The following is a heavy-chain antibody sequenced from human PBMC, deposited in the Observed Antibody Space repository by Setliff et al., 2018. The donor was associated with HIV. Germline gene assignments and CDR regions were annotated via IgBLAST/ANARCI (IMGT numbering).Heavy chain of an antibody. V-gene: IGHV1-58*01. CDR3: VADGHGSGWRSDY. CDR1: GFTFTGSA. D-gene: IGHD6-19*01. J-gene: IGHJ4*02. Sequence: SVKVSCKASGFTFTGSAVQWMRQARGQRPEWIGWIVVGSGKTEYAQKFQERVTITRDMSTSTAYMELRSLRYDDTAVYYCVADGHGSGWRSDYWGQGTLVTVSS. CDR2: IVVGSGKT.